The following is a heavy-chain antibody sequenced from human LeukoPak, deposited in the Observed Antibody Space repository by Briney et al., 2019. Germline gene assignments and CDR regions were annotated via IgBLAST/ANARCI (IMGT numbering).Heavy chain of an antibody. CDR3: ARTPYSSSWRGVENWFDP. CDR2: IYYSGST. J-gene: IGHJ5*02. CDR1: GGSISSYY. V-gene: IGHV4-59*01. D-gene: IGHD6-13*01. Sequence: PSETLSLTCTVSGGSISSYYWSWIRQPPGKGLEWIGYIYYSGSTNYNPSLKSRVTISVDTSKNQFSLKLSSVTAADTAVYYCARTPYSSSWRGVENWFDPWGQGTLVTVSS.